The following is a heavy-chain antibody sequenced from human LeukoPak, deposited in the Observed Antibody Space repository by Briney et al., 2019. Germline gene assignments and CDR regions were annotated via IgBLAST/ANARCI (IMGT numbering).Heavy chain of an antibody. Sequence: GGSLRLSCAASGFIVSSNYMSWVRQAPGKGLEWVSLIYSSGNTYYADSVKGRFIISRDNSKNTLYLQMNSLRAEDTAVYYCVPTVTGRQSWGQGTLVTVSS. D-gene: IGHD4-17*01. J-gene: IGHJ5*02. V-gene: IGHV3-53*01. CDR1: GFIVSSNY. CDR2: IYSSGNT. CDR3: VPTVTGRQS.